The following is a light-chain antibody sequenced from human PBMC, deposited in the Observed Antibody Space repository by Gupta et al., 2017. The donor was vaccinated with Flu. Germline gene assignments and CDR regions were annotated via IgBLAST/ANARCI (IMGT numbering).Light chain of an antibody. CDR2: GNS. V-gene: IGLV1-40*01. CDR1: SSHIGAGYD. Sequence: QSVLTQPPSVSGAPGQRVTICCTGSSSHIGAGYDVHWYQQLPGTAPKLLIYGNSNRPSGVPDRFSGSKSGTSASLAITVLQAEDEADYYCQSYDSSLSGYVFGTGTKVTVL. CDR3: QSYDSSLSGYV. J-gene: IGLJ1*01.